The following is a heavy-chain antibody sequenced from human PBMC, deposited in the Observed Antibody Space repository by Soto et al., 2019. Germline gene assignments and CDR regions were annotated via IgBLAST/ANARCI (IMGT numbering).Heavy chain of an antibody. CDR3: ARDYSSYGPFDY. V-gene: IGHV1-45*02. CDR1: GYTFTYRY. D-gene: IGHD5-18*01. J-gene: IGHJ4*02. CDR2: ITPFNGNT. Sequence: GASVKVSCKASGYTFTYRYLHWVRQAPGQALEWMGWITPFNGNTNYADSVKGRFTISRDNAKNSLYLQMNSLRAEDTAVYYCARDYSSYGPFDYWGQGTLVTVS.